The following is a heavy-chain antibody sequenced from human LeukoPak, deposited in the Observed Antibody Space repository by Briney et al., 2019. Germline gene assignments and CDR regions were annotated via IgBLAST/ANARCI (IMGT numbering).Heavy chain of an antibody. J-gene: IGHJ4*02. CDR2: IRYDGSNK. Sequence: GGSLRLSCAASGFTFSSYGMHWVRQAPGKGLEWVAFIRYDGSNKYYADSVKGRFTISRDNSKNTLYLQMNSLRAEDTAVYYCARDTRYSYGSSYFDYWGQGTLVTVSS. CDR1: GFTFSSYG. CDR3: ARDTRYSYGSSYFDY. D-gene: IGHD5-18*01. V-gene: IGHV3-30*02.